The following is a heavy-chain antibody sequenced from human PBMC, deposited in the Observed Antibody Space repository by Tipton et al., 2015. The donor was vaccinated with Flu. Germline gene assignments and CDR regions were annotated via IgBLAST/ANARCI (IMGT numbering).Heavy chain of an antibody. Sequence: LRLSCAVSGIPMRIGIQSWSCIRQSAGKGLEWIGLTYTNGDTTYNPSLKSRVTISIDTSKNQLSLTLTSVTAADTAVYYCARDSGAYPLGFDPWGRGTLVTVSS. CDR1: GIPMRIGIQS. D-gene: IGHD2-15*01. V-gene: IGHV4-61*02. CDR3: ARDSGAYPLGFDP. J-gene: IGHJ5*01. CDR2: TYTNGDT.